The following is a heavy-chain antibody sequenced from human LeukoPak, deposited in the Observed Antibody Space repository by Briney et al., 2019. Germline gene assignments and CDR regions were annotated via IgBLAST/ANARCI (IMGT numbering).Heavy chain of an antibody. D-gene: IGHD5-24*01. J-gene: IGHJ4*02. V-gene: IGHV4-59*01. CDR3: ARGGRWLQSPLDY. CDR2: IYYSGST. Sequence: PSETLSLTCTVSGGSISSYYWSWIRQPPGKGLEWIGYIYYSGSTNYNPSLKSRVTISVDTSKNQFSLKLSSVTAADTAVYYCARGGRWLQSPLDYWGQGTLVTVSS. CDR1: GGSISSYY.